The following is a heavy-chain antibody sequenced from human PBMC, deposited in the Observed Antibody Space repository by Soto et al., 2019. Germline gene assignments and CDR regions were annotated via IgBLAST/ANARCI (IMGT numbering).Heavy chain of an antibody. J-gene: IGHJ4*02. CDR1: GYTFTSYD. D-gene: IGHD3-3*01. Sequence: GASVKVSCKASGYTFTSYDIYWVRQATGQGLEWMGWMNPNTGNSGYAQKFQGRVTMTSNTSITTAHMELSSLRSGDTAVYYCARRADTNGLNVFGADKYYFDFWGQGTLVTVSS. CDR3: ARRADTNGLNVFGADKYYFDF. V-gene: IGHV1-8*01. CDR2: MNPNTGNS.